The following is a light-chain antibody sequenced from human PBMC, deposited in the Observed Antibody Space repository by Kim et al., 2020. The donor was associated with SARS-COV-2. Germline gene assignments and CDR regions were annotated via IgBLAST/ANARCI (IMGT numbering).Light chain of an antibody. CDR3: AAWDDSLSGYV. Sequence: ELTQPPSASGTPGQRVTISCSGSSSNIGSNYVYWYQQLPGTAPKLLIYSNNQRPSGVLDRFSGSKSGTSASLAISGLRSEDEADYYCAAWDDSLSGYVFGTGTKVTVL. CDR2: SNN. J-gene: IGLJ1*01. V-gene: IGLV1-47*02. CDR1: SSNIGSNY.